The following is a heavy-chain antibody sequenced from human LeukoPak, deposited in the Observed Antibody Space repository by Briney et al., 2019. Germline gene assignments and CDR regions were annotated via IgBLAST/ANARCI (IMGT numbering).Heavy chain of an antibody. V-gene: IGHV3-48*03. D-gene: IGHD6-19*01. CDR3: ARRQFQAFDI. CDR2: IGSSGSPI. CDR1: GFTFSSSA. J-gene: IGHJ3*02. Sequence: PGGSLRLSCAASGFTFSSSAMTWVRQAPGKGLEWVSYIGSSGSPIYSADSVKGRFTISRDNAKNSLYLQMISLRAEDSGVYYCARRQFQAFDIWGQGTMVTVFS.